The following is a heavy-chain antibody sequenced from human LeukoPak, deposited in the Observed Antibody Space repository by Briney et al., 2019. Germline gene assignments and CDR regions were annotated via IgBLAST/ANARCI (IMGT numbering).Heavy chain of an antibody. J-gene: IGHJ4*02. CDR1: GFTFSSYA. CDR2: ISGSGDNNDNT. Sequence: GGSLRLSCAASGFTFSSYAMSWVRQAPGKGLEWVSAISGSGDNNDNTYYADSVKGQFTISRDNSKNTLYLQMSSLRAEDAAVYYCAKSGSTSWYLDYWGQGTLATASS. D-gene: IGHD6-13*01. CDR3: AKSGSTSWYLDY. V-gene: IGHV3-23*01.